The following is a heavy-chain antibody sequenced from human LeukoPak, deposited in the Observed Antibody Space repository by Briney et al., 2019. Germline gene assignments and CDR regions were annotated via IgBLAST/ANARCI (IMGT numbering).Heavy chain of an antibody. V-gene: IGHV4-4*07. Sequence: SETLSLTCTVSGGSISSYYWSWIRQPAGKGLEWIGRIYTSGSTNYNPSLKSRVTMSVGTSKNQFSLKLSSVTAADTAVYYCAKMPAYLLWFGELLSFFDYWGQGTLVTVSS. CDR2: IYTSGST. CDR1: GGSISSYY. CDR3: AKMPAYLLWFGELLSFFDY. J-gene: IGHJ4*02. D-gene: IGHD3-10*01.